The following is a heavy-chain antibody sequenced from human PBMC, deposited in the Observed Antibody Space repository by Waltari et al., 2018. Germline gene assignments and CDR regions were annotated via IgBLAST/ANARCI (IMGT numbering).Heavy chain of an antibody. D-gene: IGHD6-13*01. CDR1: GFTFSSYS. J-gene: IGHJ4*02. V-gene: IGHV3-21*01. Sequence: EVQLVESGGGLVKPGGSLRLSCAASGFTFSSYSMNWVRQAPGKGLEWVSSISSSSGYIYYAESVKGRFTISRDNAKDSLYLQMNSLRTEDTAVYYCARGAAAGRGRDYWGQGTLVTVSS. CDR3: ARGAAAGRGRDY. CDR2: ISSSSGYI.